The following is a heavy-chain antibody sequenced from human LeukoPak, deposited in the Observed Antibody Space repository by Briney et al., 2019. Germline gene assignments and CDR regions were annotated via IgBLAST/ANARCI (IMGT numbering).Heavy chain of an antibody. Sequence: GGCLRLSCAASGFTFSNYWMHWVRQAPGKGLVWVSRINSDGSGTTDSVKGRFTISRDNAKNMLYLQMNSLRAEDTAVYYCARGVGNWFDPWGQGTLVTVSS. V-gene: IGHV3-74*01. CDR3: ARGVGNWFDP. CDR1: GFTFSNYW. J-gene: IGHJ5*02. CDR2: INSDGSGT.